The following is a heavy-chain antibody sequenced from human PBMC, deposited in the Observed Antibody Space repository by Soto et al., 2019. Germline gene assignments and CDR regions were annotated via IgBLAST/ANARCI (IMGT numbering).Heavy chain of an antibody. J-gene: IGHJ5*02. CDR3: ATLPPRIVVTLLPIPT. CDR1: GGSVSSTNW. CDR2: IYHSGSP. V-gene: IGHV4-4*02. Sequence: QVQLRQSGPGLVKTSGTLSLTCAVSGGSVSSTNWWTWVRQPPGKRLEWIGEIYHSGSPTYSPSRRGRATISVDKSSTQSPPRLRSVTAADTAFYYSATLPPRIVVTLLPIPTWGPGIQVTVSS. D-gene: IGHD2-21*01.